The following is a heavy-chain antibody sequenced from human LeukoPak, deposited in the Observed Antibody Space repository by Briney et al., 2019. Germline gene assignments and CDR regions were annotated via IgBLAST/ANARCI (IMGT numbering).Heavy chain of an antibody. CDR3: ARHEYSGSYYGLSWFDP. J-gene: IGHJ5*02. V-gene: IGHV4-4*07. CDR1: GGFISNYY. CDR2: MSTSGKT. D-gene: IGHD1-26*01. Sequence: SETLSLTCSVSGGFISNYYWSWIRRPAGKGLEWIGRMSTSGKTNYNPSLKSRVTMSVDTSNNQFFLNLSSVTAADTAVYYCARHEYSGSYYGLSWFDPWGQGTLVTVSS.